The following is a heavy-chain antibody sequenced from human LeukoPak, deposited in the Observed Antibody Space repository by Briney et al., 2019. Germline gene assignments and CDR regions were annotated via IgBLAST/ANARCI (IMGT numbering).Heavy chain of an antibody. D-gene: IGHD7-27*01. Sequence: PGGSLRLSCAASGFTFSSCAMNWVRQAPGKGLEWLSGVGPPGGGTYYADSVKGRFTISRDDSKNTLSLQMNSLRVEDTAVYYCARDLAWGAFDYWGQGTLVTVS. J-gene: IGHJ4*02. V-gene: IGHV3-23*01. CDR2: VGPPGGGT. CDR1: GFTFSSCA. CDR3: ARDLAWGAFDY.